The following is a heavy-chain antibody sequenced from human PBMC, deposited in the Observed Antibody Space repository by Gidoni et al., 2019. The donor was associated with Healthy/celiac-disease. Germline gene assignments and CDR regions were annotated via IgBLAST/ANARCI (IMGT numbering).Heavy chain of an antibody. CDR3: ARDSSSSWYPNWFDP. Sequence: EVQLVESGGGLVKPGGSLRLSCAASGFTFSSYSMNWVRQAPGKGLEWVPSISSSSSYIYYADSVKGRFTISRDNAKNSLYLQMNSLRAEDTAVYYCARDSSSSWYPNWFDPWGQGTLVTVSS. V-gene: IGHV3-21*01. CDR1: GFTFSSYS. D-gene: IGHD6-13*01. CDR2: ISSSSSYI. J-gene: IGHJ5*02.